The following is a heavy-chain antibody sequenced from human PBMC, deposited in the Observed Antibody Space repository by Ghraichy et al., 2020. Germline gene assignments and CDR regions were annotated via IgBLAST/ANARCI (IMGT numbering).Heavy chain of an antibody. CDR2: IKEDGSEK. CDR1: GFTFSSYS. CDR3: ARAYSSGWYGY. D-gene: IGHD6-19*01. J-gene: IGHJ4*02. Sequence: GESLNISCAASGFTFSSYSMSWVRQAPGKGLEWVANIKEDGSEKYYVDSVKGRFTISRDNAKNSLYLQMNSLRAEDTAVYYCARAYSSGWYGYWGQGTLVTVSS. V-gene: IGHV3-7*01.